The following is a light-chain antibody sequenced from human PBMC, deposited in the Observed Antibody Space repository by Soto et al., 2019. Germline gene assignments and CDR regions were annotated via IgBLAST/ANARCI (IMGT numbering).Light chain of an antibody. CDR3: QQADSFPLT. V-gene: IGKV1D-12*01. CDR2: AAS. J-gene: IGKJ4*01. Sequence: IQMTQSPSSASASVGDRVIITCRASQGIRSWLAWYQQKPGEAPKLLIFAASRLHSGVPSRFSGSGSGTDFTLTISDLQPEDFATYYCQQADSFPLTFGGGTNVEIK. CDR1: QGIRSW.